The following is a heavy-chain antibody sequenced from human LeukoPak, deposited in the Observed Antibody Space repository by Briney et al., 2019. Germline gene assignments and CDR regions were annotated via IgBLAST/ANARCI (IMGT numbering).Heavy chain of an antibody. CDR3: AKSFLTGYSLFDS. CDR1: GFTFSNYY. Sequence: GGSLRLSCAASGFTFSNYYMSWVRQAPEKGLEWVSAISGSGDSIFYADSVEGRFTISRDNSKTTLYVQMNSLRAEDTAVYYCAKSFLTGYSLFDSWGQGTLVTVSS. V-gene: IGHV3-23*01. D-gene: IGHD3-9*01. J-gene: IGHJ4*02. CDR2: ISGSGDSI.